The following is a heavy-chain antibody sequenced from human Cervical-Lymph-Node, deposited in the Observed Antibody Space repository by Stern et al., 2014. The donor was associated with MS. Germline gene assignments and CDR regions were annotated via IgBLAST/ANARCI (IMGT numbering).Heavy chain of an antibody. CDR2: ISYDGNLK. V-gene: IGHV3-30*03. J-gene: IGHJ4*02. CDR1: GFTFSSYG. Sequence: VQLVESGGAVVQPGRSLRLSCADSGFTFSSYGMHWVRQAPGKGLEWVTVISYDGNLKYYAASVKGRFTISRDNSKNTLHLQMNSVTPDDTAIYYCARDYEDTSMLFDHWGQGTLVTVSS. D-gene: IGHD2-8*01. CDR3: ARDYEDTSMLFDH.